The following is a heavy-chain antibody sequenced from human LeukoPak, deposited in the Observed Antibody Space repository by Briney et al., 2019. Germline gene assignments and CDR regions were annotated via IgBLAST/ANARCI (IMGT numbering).Heavy chain of an antibody. CDR3: ARVGYSSSWYDPYYFDY. CDR2: INPNSGGT. V-gene: IGHV1-2*02. CDR1: GYTFTGYY. D-gene: IGHD6-13*01. J-gene: IGHJ4*02. Sequence: ASVKVSCKASGYTFTGYYMHWVRQVPGQGLEWMGWINPNSGGTNYAQKFQGRVTMTRDTSISTAYKELSRLRSDDTAVYYCARVGYSSSWYDPYYFDYWGQGTLVTVSS.